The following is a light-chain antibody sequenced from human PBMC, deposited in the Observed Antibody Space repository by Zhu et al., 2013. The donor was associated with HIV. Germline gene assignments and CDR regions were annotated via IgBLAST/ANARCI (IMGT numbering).Light chain of an antibody. CDR1: SSDVGTYNL. CDR3: GTWDSSLSVHVL. CDR2: DNN. Sequence: QSALTQSASVSGSPGQAITISCTGTSSDVGTYNLVSWYQQVPGTAPKLLIYDNNKRPSGIPDRFSGSKSGTSANLDITGLQTGDEADYYCGTWDSSLSVHVLFGGGTKLTVL. V-gene: IGLV1-51*01. J-gene: IGLJ2*01.